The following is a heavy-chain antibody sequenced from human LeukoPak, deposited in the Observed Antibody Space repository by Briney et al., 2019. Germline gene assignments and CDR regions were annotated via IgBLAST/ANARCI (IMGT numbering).Heavy chain of an antibody. CDR2: IKQDGSEK. D-gene: IGHD5-18*01. Sequence: GGSLRLSCAASGFTFSSYWMSWVRQAPGKGLEWVATIKQDGSEKYYVDSVKGRFTISRDNAKNSLYLQMNSLRAEDTAVYYCARDRTIAYSSYYFDYWGQGTLVTVSS. CDR3: ARDRTIAYSSYYFDY. V-gene: IGHV3-7*03. J-gene: IGHJ4*02. CDR1: GFTFSSYW.